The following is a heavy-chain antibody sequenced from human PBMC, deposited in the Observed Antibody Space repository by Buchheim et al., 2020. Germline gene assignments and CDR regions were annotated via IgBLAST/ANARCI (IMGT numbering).Heavy chain of an antibody. Sequence: QVQLVESGGGVVQPGRSLSLSCAASGFTFSSYGMHWVRQAPGKGLDWVAVIRYDGSNKYYADSVKGRFTISRDNSKSTLYLQMNSLRAEDTAVYYCARDPRTQSSLLDLWGQGT. D-gene: IGHD1-14*01. CDR2: IRYDGSNK. V-gene: IGHV3-33*01. CDR3: ARDPRTQSSLLDL. CDR1: GFTFSSYG. J-gene: IGHJ5*02.